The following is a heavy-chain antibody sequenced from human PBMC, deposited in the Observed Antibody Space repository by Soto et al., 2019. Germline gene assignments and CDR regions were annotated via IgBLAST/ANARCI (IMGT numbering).Heavy chain of an antibody. D-gene: IGHD3-16*02. CDR2: ISAYNGNT. CDR3: ARGPRNYYDYVWGSYPHADY. J-gene: IGHJ4*02. CDR1: GYTFTSYG. V-gene: IGHV1-18*01. Sequence: QVQLVQSGAEVKKPGASVKVSCKASGYTFTSYGISWVRQAPGQGLEWMGWISAYNGNTNYAQKLQGRVTMTTDTSPSTAYMERRSLRSDDTAVYYCARGPRNYYDYVWGSYPHADYWGQGTLVTVSS.